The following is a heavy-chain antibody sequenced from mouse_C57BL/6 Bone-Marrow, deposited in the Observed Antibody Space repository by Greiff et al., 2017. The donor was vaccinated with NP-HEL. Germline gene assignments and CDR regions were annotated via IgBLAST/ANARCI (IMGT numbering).Heavy chain of an antibody. CDR2: IDPANGNT. J-gene: IGHJ2*01. D-gene: IGHD1-1*01. CDR1: GFNIKNTY. V-gene: IGHV14-3*01. Sequence: VQLQQSVAELVRPGASVPFSCTASGFNIKNTYMPWVKQRPEQGLEWIGRIDPANGNTYYAQKFQGQSTITADTAANTAYLQLSSLKSEDTAIYYCATSTFTTVVVSYEGWGQGTTLSVS. CDR3: ATSTFTTVVVSYEG.